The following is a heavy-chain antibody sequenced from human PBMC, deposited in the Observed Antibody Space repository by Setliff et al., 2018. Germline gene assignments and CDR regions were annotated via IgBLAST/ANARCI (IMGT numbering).Heavy chain of an antibody. Sequence: ASVKVSCKASGYTFTTYDINWARLAPGQGLEWMGWTSVHNGRTIYAEGLQARVTMTTDTSTSTAYMELRGLTSDDTAVYYCARGSDYAGTYSGGFWGQGTLVTVS. CDR2: TSVHNGRT. J-gene: IGHJ4*02. D-gene: IGHD1-26*01. CDR3: ARGSDYAGTYSGGF. V-gene: IGHV1-18*01. CDR1: GYTFTTYD.